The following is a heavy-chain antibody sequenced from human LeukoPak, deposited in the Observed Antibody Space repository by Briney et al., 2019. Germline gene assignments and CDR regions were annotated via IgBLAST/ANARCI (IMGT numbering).Heavy chain of an antibody. CDR3: AREYCSGGSCYTDY. J-gene: IGHJ4*02. V-gene: IGHV3-66*01. CDR1: GFTVSSNY. CDR2: IYSGGST. D-gene: IGHD2-15*01. Sequence: GGSLRLSCAASGFTVSSNYMSWVRQAPGKGLEWVSDIYSGGSTYYADSVKGRFTISRDNSKNTLYLQMNSLRAEDTAVYYCAREYCSGGSCYTDYWGQGTLVTVSS.